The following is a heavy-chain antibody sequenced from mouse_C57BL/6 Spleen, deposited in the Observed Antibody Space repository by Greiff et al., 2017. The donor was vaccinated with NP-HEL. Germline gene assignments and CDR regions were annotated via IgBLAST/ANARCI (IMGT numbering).Heavy chain of an antibody. D-gene: IGHD2-1*01. Sequence: EVKLMESGPGLVKPSQSLSLTCSVTGYSITSGYYWNWIRQFPGNKLEWMGYISYDGSNNYNPSLKNRISITRDTSKNQFFLKLNSVTTEDTATYYCARGGIYYGKGGFAYWGQGTLVTVSA. J-gene: IGHJ3*01. CDR3: ARGGIYYGKGGFAY. V-gene: IGHV3-6*01. CDR1: GYSITSGYY. CDR2: ISYDGSN.